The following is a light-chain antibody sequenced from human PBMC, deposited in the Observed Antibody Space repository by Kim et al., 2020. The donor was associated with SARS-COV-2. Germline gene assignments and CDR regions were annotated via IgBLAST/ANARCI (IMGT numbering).Light chain of an antibody. J-gene: IGKJ1*01. CDR2: QAS. CDR1: QGISRS. CDR3: QQYGSYWT. V-gene: IGKV1-5*03. Sequence: SASVGDRVTITCRASQGISRSLAWYQQKLGEPPKLLIFQASSLESGVPSRCSGSGSGTEFTLTISSLQPDDCATYYCQQYGSYWTFGQGTKVDIK.